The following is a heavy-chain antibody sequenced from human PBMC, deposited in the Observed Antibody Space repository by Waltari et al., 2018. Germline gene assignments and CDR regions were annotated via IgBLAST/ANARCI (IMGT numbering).Heavy chain of an antibody. Sequence: EVQLEESGGGVVQPGGSLSLSCAASGFTFDAFAMHWFVQAPGKGLEWVSVISGPGGRTYYADSLKGRFTISRDNSKNTLYLQMNSLRAEDAAVYYCATRGTYYKFDYWGQGSLVTVSS. D-gene: IGHD1-26*01. CDR1: GFTFDAFA. V-gene: IGHV3-23*04. CDR3: ATRGTYYKFDY. CDR2: ISGPGGRT. J-gene: IGHJ4*02.